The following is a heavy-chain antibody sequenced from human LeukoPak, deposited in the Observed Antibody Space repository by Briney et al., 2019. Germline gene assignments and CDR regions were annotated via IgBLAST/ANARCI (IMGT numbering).Heavy chain of an antibody. V-gene: IGHV4-59*01. Sequence: SETLSLTCTVSGGSISSYYWSWIRQPPGKGLEWIEYIYYSGSTNYNPSLKSRVTISVDTSKNQFSLKLSSVTAADTAVYYCARGYCSGGSCLFDYWGQGTLVTVSS. CDR2: IYYSGST. J-gene: IGHJ4*02. CDR1: GGSISSYY. D-gene: IGHD2-15*01. CDR3: ARGYCSGGSCLFDY.